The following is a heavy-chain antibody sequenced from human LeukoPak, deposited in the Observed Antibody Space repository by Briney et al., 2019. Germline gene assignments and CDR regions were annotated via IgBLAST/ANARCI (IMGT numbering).Heavy chain of an antibody. CDR2: IYHSGST. Sequence: SETLSLTCTVSGYSISSGYYWGWIRQPPGKGLEWIGSIYHSGSTYYNPSLKSRVTISLDTSTTQFSLKLSSVTAADTAVYYCARKYDSSGYSWVDPWGQGTLVTVSS. J-gene: IGHJ5*02. D-gene: IGHD3-22*01. CDR3: ARKYDSSGYSWVDP. V-gene: IGHV4-38-2*02. CDR1: GYSISSGYY.